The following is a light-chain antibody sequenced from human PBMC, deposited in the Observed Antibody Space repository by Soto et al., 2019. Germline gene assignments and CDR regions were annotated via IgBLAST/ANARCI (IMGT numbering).Light chain of an antibody. CDR3: QQNNNWPPLT. CDR1: QSVSSN. Sequence: EIVMTQSPATLSVSPGERATLSCRASQSVSSNLAWYQQKPGQAPRLLIYGAATRATGIPARFSGSGSGTEFTLTISSLKSEDFAVYYCQQNNNWPPLTFGGGTKVDIK. CDR2: GAA. J-gene: IGKJ4*01. V-gene: IGKV3-15*01.